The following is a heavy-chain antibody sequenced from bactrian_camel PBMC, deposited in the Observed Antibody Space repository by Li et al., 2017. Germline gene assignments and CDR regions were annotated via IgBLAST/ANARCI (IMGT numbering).Heavy chain of an antibody. D-gene: IGHD6*01. CDR1: GFTFSKYW. J-gene: IGHJ6*01. V-gene: IGHV3S6*01. CDR2: LYSDGSLT. Sequence: VQLVESGGGLVQPGGSLRLSCAVSGFTFSKYWMNWVRQAPGKGLECVATLYSDGSLTYYAQSVKGRFTISGDSAKNTVYLQMNSLKPEDTAVYYCVRDANGGIWYDMRFGYWGQGTQVTVS. CDR3: VRDANGGIWYDMRFGY.